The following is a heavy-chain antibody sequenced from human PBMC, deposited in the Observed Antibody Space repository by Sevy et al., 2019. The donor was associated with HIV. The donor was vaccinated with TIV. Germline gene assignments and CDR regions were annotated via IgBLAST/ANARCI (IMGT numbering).Heavy chain of an antibody. Sequence: GGSLRLSCAASGFTFSNYAMSWVRQTPGKGLEWVSAISGSAHRTYYPDSVKGRFTISRYNSKNMLFRQMNSLRAEDTTVYYCVKEVSEYSYSDYWGQGTLVTVSS. J-gene: IGHJ4*02. CDR2: ISGSAHRT. CDR1: GFTFSNYA. CDR3: VKEVSEYSYSDY. D-gene: IGHD5-18*01. V-gene: IGHV3-23*01.